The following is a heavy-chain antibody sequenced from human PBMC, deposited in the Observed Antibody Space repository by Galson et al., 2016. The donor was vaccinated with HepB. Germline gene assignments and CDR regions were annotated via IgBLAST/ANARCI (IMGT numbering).Heavy chain of an antibody. J-gene: IGHJ4*02. CDR3: AKLVGDWGDRSTGFVDY. CDR2: ISGSGYDT. Sequence: SLRLSCAASGFTFSSYIMSWVRQAPGKRLEWVAAISGSGYDTSYTDPAKSRFTISKDKSKNPVYRHMNNLRAEDTAIYYCAKLVGDWGDRSTGFVDYWGQGTLVTVSS. CDR1: GFTFSSYI. V-gene: IGHV3-23*01. D-gene: IGHD1-26*01.